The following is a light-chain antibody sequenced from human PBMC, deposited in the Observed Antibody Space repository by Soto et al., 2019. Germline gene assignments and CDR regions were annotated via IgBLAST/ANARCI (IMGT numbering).Light chain of an antibody. J-gene: IGKJ4*01. CDR1: QDISNY. Sequence: DIQMTQSPSSLSASVGDRVTITCQASQDISNYLNWYQQKPGRAPKLLIYDASTLATGVPSRFSGSGSGTDFTFTISSLQPEDIATYYCQQYDNLLNFGGGTKV. CDR3: QQYDNLLN. CDR2: DAS. V-gene: IGKV1-33*01.